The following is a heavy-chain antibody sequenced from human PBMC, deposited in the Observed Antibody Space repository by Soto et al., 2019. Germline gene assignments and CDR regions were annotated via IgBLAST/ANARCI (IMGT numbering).Heavy chain of an antibody. CDR2: IYSGGST. Sequence: EVQLVESGGCLVQPGGSLRLSCAASGFTVSSNYMSWVRQAPGKGLEGVSVIYSGGSTYYADSVKGRFTISRDNSKNTLYLQMNSLRAEDTAVYYCATGGPYCSGGSCYPSDYYMDVWGKGTTVTVSS. D-gene: IGHD2-15*01. CDR1: GFTVSSNY. V-gene: IGHV3-66*01. CDR3: ATGGPYCSGGSCYPSDYYMDV. J-gene: IGHJ6*03.